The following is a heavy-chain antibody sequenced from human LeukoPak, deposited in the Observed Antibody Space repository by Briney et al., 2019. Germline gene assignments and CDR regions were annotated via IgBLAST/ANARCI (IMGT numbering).Heavy chain of an antibody. CDR2: IYYTGST. CDR3: ARGRGIRLRYFDWLLLGFDY. J-gene: IGHJ4*02. Sequence: SETLSLTCAVSGVSISSDVSSWSWIRQPPGKGLEWIGYIYYTGSTNYNPSLKSRVTISVDTSKNQFSLKLSSVTAADTAVYYCARGRGIRLRYFDWLLLGFDYWGQGTLVTVSS. V-gene: IGHV4-30-2*01. CDR1: GVSISSDVSS. D-gene: IGHD3-9*01.